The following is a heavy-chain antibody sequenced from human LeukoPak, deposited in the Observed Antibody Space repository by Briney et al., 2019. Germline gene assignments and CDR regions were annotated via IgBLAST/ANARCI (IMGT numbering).Heavy chain of an antibody. CDR1: GGSISSYY. CDR3: ARWYCSNNICFHMDV. CDR2: VHYSGSS. J-gene: IGHJ6*03. V-gene: IGHV4-59*08. D-gene: IGHD2-8*01. Sequence: SETLSLTCAVSGGSISSYYWGWIQQPPGKGLEWIWYVHYSGSSAYIHSLKSRVTMTVDTSKNQSSLSLTSVPAADTALYYCARWYCSNNICFHMDVWGKGTTVTVFS.